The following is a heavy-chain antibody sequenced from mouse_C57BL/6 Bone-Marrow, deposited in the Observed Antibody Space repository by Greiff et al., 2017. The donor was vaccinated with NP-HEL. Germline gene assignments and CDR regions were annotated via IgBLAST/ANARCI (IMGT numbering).Heavy chain of an antibody. CDR3: ARPYGYGGDY. CDR1: GYTFTDYY. Sequence: EVQLQQSGPELVKPGASVKISCKASGYTFTDYYMNWVKQSHGKSLEWIGDINPNNGGTSYNQKFKGKATLTVDKSSSTAYMELRSLTSEDSAVYYCARPYGYGGDYWGQGTTLTVSS. CDR2: INPNNGGT. V-gene: IGHV1-26*01. J-gene: IGHJ2*01. D-gene: IGHD2-2*01.